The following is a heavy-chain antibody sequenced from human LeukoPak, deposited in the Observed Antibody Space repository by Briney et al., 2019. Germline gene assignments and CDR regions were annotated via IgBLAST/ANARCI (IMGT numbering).Heavy chain of an antibody. CDR3: ARDPRSSITMVRGAPPYLVDY. CDR2: ISSSSSYI. CDR1: GFTFSSYS. Sequence: GGSLRLSCAASGFTFSSYSVNWVRQAPGKGLEWVSSISSSSSYIYYADSVKGRFTISRDNAKNSLYLQMNSLRAEDTAVYYCARDPRSSITMVRGAPPYLVDYWGQGTLVTVSS. D-gene: IGHD3-10*01. J-gene: IGHJ4*02. V-gene: IGHV3-21*01.